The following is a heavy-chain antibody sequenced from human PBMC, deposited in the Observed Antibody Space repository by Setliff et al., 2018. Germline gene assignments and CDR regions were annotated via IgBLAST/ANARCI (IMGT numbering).Heavy chain of an antibody. J-gene: IGHJ4*02. CDR3: ARDPYNSGSDY. V-gene: IGHV1-3*01. D-gene: IGHD6-25*01. CDR1: GFTLTSYP. Sequence: ASVKVSCKASGFTLTSYPIHWVRQAPGQRLEWMGWINPDNGNRKYSQRFQGRVTMTRDTSISTAYMDLSRLRSDDTAMYYCARDPYNSGSDYWGQGTLVTVSS. CDR2: INPDNGNR.